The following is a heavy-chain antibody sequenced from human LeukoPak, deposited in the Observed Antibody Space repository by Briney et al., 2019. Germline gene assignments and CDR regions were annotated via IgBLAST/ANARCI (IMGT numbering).Heavy chain of an antibody. Sequence: PGGSLRLSCAASGFTFSSYSMNWVRQGPGKGLEWVSFISSSSSTIYYADSVKGRFTISRDNAKNSLYLQMNSLRDEDTAMYYCARHGQWLACADTQQAQIDYWGQGTLVTVSS. J-gene: IGHJ4*02. CDR2: ISSSSSTI. CDR1: GFTFSSYS. V-gene: IGHV3-48*02. D-gene: IGHD6-19*01. CDR3: ARHGQWLACADTQQAQIDY.